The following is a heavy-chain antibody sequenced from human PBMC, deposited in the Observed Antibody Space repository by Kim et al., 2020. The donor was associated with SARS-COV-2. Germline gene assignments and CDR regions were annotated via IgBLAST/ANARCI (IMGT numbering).Heavy chain of an antibody. CDR3: ARTNKYDVLTSYTFDH. V-gene: IGHV1-2*06. J-gene: IGHJ4*02. D-gene: IGHD3-9*01. Sequence: ASVKVSCKTYGFTFSDYYVHWLRQAPRQGLVWMGRINPNSGTTSYAKTFQGRVTMTADTSISTAYLELSSLTSDDAAVYYCARTNKYDVLTSYTFDHWGQ. CDR1: GFTFSDYY. CDR2: INPNSGTT.